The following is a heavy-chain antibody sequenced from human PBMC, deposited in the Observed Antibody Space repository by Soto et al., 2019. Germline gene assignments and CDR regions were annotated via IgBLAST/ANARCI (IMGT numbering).Heavy chain of an antibody. CDR1: GFTFSSYA. Sequence: GGSLRLSCAASGFTFSSYAMSWVRQAPGKGLEWVSAISGSGGSTYYADSVKGRFTISRDNSKNTLYLQMNSLRAEDTAVYYCAKVVVGGTPDIAVAGESFAYWGQGTLVTVSS. CDR3: AKVVVGGTPDIAVAGESFAY. J-gene: IGHJ4*02. D-gene: IGHD6-19*01. CDR2: ISGSGGST. V-gene: IGHV3-23*01.